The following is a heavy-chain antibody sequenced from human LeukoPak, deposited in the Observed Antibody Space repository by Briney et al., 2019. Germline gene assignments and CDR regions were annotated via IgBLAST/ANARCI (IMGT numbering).Heavy chain of an antibody. D-gene: IGHD2-15*01. Sequence: SETLSLTCAVYGGSFSGYYWSWIRQPPGKGLAWIGEINHGGSTNYSPSLESRVTISVDTSKNQFSLKLSSVTAADTAVYYCAGALRTADSVLVGAATPLPNPKYVFDYWGQGTLVTVSS. CDR1: GGSFSGYY. CDR2: INHGGST. CDR3: AGALRTADSVLVGAATPLPNPKYVFDY. V-gene: IGHV4-34*01. J-gene: IGHJ4*02.